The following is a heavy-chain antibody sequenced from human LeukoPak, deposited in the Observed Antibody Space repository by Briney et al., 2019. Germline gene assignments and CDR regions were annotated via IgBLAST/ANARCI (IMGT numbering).Heavy chain of an antibody. CDR2: IRYDGSNK. D-gene: IGHD6-13*01. CDR3: AKDTAYSSSWYFFDY. J-gene: IGHJ4*02. CDR1: GFTFTTYW. V-gene: IGHV3-30*02. Sequence: GGSLRLSCAASGFTFTTYWMTWVRQAPGKGLDWVAFIRYDGSNKYYADSVKGRFTISRDNSKNTLYLQMNSLRAEDTAVYYCAKDTAYSSSWYFFDYWGQGTLVTVSS.